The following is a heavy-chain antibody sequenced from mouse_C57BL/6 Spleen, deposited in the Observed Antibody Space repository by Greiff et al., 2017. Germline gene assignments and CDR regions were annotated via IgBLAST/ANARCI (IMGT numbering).Heavy chain of an antibody. D-gene: IGHD1-1*01. J-gene: IGHJ2*01. Sequence: EVQLQQSGPGLVKPSQSLSLTCSVTGYSITSGYYWNWIRQFPGNKLEWMGYISYDGSNNYNPSLKNRISITRSTSKNQFFLKLNSVTTEDTATYYCARENYGSGYYCDYWGQGTTLTVSS. CDR2: ISYDGSN. CDR1: GYSITSGYY. V-gene: IGHV3-6*01. CDR3: ARENYGSGYYCDY.